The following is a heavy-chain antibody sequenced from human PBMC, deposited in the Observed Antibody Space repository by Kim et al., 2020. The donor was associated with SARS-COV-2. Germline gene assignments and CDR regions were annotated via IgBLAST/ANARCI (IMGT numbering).Heavy chain of an antibody. CDR1: GSSIGIGYY. CDR3: ARKVISSWFNFYV. J-gene: IGHJ3*01. V-gene: IGHV4-38-2*02. CDR2: ISHTGNT. Sequence: SETLSLTCTVSGSSIGIGYYWGWIRQFPGRGLEWVSSISHTGNTYYNPSLKSRVIISVDTSKREVSLNLTSVTAADTAVYYCARKVISSWFNFYVWGQG. D-gene: IGHD2-21*01.